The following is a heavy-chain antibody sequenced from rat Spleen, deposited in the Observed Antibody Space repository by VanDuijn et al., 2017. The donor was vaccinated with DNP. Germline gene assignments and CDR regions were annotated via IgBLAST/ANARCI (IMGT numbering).Heavy chain of an antibody. J-gene: IGHJ3*01. V-gene: IGHV3-1*01. Sequence: EVQLQESGPGLVKPSQSFSLTCSVTGYSITSHYWGWIRQFPGNKMEWIGHIRYSGSTSYNPSLKSRLSITRDTSKNQSILQLNSVTTEDTATYYCAGGSDGVWFASWGQGTLVTVSS. CDR1: GYSITSHY. CDR2: IRYSGST. CDR3: AGGSDGVWFAS. D-gene: IGHD4-3*01.